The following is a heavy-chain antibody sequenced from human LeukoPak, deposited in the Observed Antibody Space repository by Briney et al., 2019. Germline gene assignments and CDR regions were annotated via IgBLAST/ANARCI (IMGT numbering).Heavy chain of an antibody. D-gene: IGHD3-10*01. Sequence: GASVKVSCKASGYTFTSYGISWVRQAPGQGLEWMGWISAYNGNTSYAQKLQGRVTMTTDTSTSTAYMELRSLRSDDTAVYYCARGVSMYYYGSGSYYWGQGTLVTVSS. CDR3: ARGVSMYYYGSGSYY. CDR2: ISAYNGNT. CDR1: GYTFTSYG. J-gene: IGHJ4*02. V-gene: IGHV1-18*01.